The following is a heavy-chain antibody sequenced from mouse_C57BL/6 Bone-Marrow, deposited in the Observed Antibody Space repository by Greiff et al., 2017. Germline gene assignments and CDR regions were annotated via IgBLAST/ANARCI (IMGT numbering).Heavy chain of an antibody. J-gene: IGHJ4*01. D-gene: IGHD1-1*01. CDR2: IWWDDDK. CDR1: GFSLSTFGMG. CDR3: ARDYYGSSFYAMDY. Sequence: QVTLKVSGPGILQPSQTLSLTCSFSGFSLSTFGMGVGWIRQPSGKGLEWLAHIWWDDDKYYNPALKSRLTISKDTSKNQVFLKIANVDTSDTATYYCARDYYGSSFYAMDYWGQGTSVTVSS. V-gene: IGHV8-8*01.